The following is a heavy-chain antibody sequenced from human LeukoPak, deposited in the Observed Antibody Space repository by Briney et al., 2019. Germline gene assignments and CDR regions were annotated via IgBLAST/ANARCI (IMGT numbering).Heavy chain of an antibody. V-gene: IGHV3-21*01. CDR2: ISSSSSYI. CDR3: ARSGGAYDSSGYYVT. CDR1: GFTFSSYS. D-gene: IGHD3-22*01. J-gene: IGHJ5*02. Sequence: GGSLRLSCAASGFTFSSYSMNWVRQAPGKGLEWVSSISSSSSYIYYADSVKGRFTISRDNAKNSLYLQMNSLRAEDTAVYYCARSGGAYDSSGYYVTWGQGTLVTVSS.